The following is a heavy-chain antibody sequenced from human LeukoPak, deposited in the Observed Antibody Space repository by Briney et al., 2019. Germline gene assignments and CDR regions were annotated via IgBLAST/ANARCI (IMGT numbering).Heavy chain of an antibody. CDR3: ATALQYDYGSGSYDY. D-gene: IGHD3-10*01. Sequence: GGSLRLSCAASGFTFSSYAMSWVRQAPGKGLEWVSAISGSGGSTYYADSVKGRFTISRDNSKNTLYLQMNSLRAEDTAVYYCATALQYDYGSGSYDYWGQGTLVTVSS. CDR2: ISGSGGST. J-gene: IGHJ4*02. V-gene: IGHV3-23*01. CDR1: GFTFSSYA.